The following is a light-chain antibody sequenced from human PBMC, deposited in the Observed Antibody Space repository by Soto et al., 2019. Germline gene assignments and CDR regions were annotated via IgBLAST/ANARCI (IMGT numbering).Light chain of an antibody. Sequence: QAVLTQPASVSGSLGQSITISCTGTSSDVGGYDFVSWYQQYPGKAPKLMIYEVTNRPSGVSNRFSGSKSGNTASLTISGLQAEDEADYYCSSYTSIRGVFGGGTKVTVL. CDR1: SSDVGGYDF. CDR3: SSYTSIRGV. V-gene: IGLV2-14*03. CDR2: EVT. J-gene: IGLJ2*01.